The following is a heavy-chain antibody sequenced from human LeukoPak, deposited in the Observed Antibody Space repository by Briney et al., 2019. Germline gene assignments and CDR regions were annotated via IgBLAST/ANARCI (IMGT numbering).Heavy chain of an antibody. CDR3: ARSPNTYYDFWSGYYSGDY. D-gene: IGHD3-3*01. Sequence: ASVKVSCKASGYTFTSHDINWVRQAPGQGLEWMGWMNPNSGNTGYAQKFQGRVTMTRNTSISTAYMELSSLRSEDTAVYYCARSPNTYYDFWSGYYSGDYWGQGTLVTVSS. V-gene: IGHV1-8*01. J-gene: IGHJ4*02. CDR2: MNPNSGNT. CDR1: GYTFTSHD.